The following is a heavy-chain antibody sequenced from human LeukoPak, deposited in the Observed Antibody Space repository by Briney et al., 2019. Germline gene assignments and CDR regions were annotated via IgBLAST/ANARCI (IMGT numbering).Heavy chain of an antibody. CDR3: ARDYDILTGYSQLDY. D-gene: IGHD3-9*01. J-gene: IGHJ4*02. V-gene: IGHV4-4*07. Sequence: SETLSLTCTVSGGSISSYYWSWIRQPAGKGLEWIGRIYTSGSTNYNPSLKSRVTMSVDTSKNQFSLKLSSVTAAGTAVYYCARDYDILTGYSQLDYWGQGNLVTVSS. CDR2: IYTSGST. CDR1: GGSISSYY.